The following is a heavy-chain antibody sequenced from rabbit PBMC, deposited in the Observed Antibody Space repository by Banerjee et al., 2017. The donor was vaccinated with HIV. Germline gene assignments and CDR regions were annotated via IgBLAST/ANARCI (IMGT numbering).Heavy chain of an antibody. D-gene: IGHD4-1*01. Sequence: QEQLVESEGGLVQPGESLKLSCTVSGFDFSSYGVSWVRQAPGKGLEWIACINTNSGNAVYASWAKGRFTIYKTSSTTVTLQMTSLTAADTATYFWARDLAGVIGWNFNLWGQGTLVTVS. CDR1: GFDFSSYG. CDR3: ARDLAGVIGWNFNL. CDR2: INTNSGNA. V-gene: IGHV1S45*01. J-gene: IGHJ4*01.